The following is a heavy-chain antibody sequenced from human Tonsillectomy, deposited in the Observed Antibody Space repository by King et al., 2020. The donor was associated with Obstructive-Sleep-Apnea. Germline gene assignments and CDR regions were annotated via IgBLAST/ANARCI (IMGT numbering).Heavy chain of an antibody. CDR3: ARGHHVDTAMAVDAFDI. CDR1: GGSFSGYY. J-gene: IGHJ3*02. Sequence: VQLQQWGAGLLKPSETLSLTCAVYGGSFSGYYWSWIRQPPGKGLEWIGEINHSGSTNYNPSLKSRVTISVDTSKNQFSLKLSSVTAADTAVYYCARGHHVDTAMAVDAFDIWGQGTMVTVSS. D-gene: IGHD5-18*01. CDR2: INHSGST. V-gene: IGHV4-34*01.